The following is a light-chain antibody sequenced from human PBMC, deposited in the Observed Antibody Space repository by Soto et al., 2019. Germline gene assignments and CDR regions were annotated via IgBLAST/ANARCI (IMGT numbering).Light chain of an antibody. V-gene: IGKV3-20*01. CDR3: QQYGSSPGT. CDR1: QSVSRSY. J-gene: IGKJ2*01. CDR2: GAS. Sequence: EIVLTQSPGTLSLSPGERATISCRASQSVSRSYLAWYQQKPGQATRLLIYGASSRATGIPDRFSGSGSGTDFTLTISRLEPDDFAVYYCQQYGSSPGTFGQGTKLEIK.